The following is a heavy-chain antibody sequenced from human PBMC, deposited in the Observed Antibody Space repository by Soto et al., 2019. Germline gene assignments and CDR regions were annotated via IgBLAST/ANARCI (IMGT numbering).Heavy chain of an antibody. J-gene: IGHJ6*02. CDR3: ARDRQQRLVGCGMDV. D-gene: IGHD6-13*01. V-gene: IGHV3-21*01. CDR2: ISSSSSYI. CDR1: GFTFSSYS. Sequence: EVQLVESGGGLVKPGGSLRLSCAASGFTFSSYSMNWVRQAPGKGLEWVSSISSSSSYIYYADSVKGRFTISRDNAKNSLYLQMNSLRAEDTAVYYCARDRQQRLVGCGMDVWGQGTTVTVSS.